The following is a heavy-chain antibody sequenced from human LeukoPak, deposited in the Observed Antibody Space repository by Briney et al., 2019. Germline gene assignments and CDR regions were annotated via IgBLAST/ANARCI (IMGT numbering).Heavy chain of an antibody. V-gene: IGHV3-23*01. Sequence: AGGSLRLSCAASGFILSSYAMSWVRQAPGKGLEWVSTISGSGDSTYYADSVKGRFTVSRDNSKNTLYLQFNSLKAEDTAVYYCAKPERPYTSCWYYHHWGQGTLVTVSS. J-gene: IGHJ1*01. D-gene: IGHD6-13*01. CDR2: ISGSGDST. CDR1: GFILSSYA. CDR3: AKPERPYTSCWYYHH.